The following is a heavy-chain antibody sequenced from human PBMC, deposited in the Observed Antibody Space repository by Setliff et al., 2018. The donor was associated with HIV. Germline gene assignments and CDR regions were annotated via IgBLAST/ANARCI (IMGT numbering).Heavy chain of an antibody. V-gene: IGHV1-46*01. J-gene: IGHJ6*03. CDR3: ARDAFDYTAYYYSYMDV. CDR1: GYTFTNYY. CDR2: INPSGGST. D-gene: IGHD4-4*01. Sequence: ASVKVSCKASGYTFTNYYIHWVRQAPGQGLEWMGIINPSGGSTTYAQKFQGRVTMTRDTSTSTVYMELSSLRSEDTAVYYCARDAFDYTAYYYSYMDVWGRGTTVTVSS.